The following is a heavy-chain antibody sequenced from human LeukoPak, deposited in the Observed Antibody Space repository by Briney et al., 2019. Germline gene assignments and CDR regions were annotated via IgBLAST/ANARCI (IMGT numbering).Heavy chain of an antibody. V-gene: IGHV4-59*01. CDR3: ARGSESSSWYEDWFDP. Sequence: SETLSLTCTVSGGSISSYYWSSIRQPPGKGLGWIGSIYYSGSTNYNPSLKSRVTISVDTSKNQFSLKLSSVTAADTAVYYCARGSESSSWYEDWFDPWGQGTLVTVSS. J-gene: IGHJ5*02. CDR2: IYYSGST. D-gene: IGHD6-13*01. CDR1: GGSISSYY.